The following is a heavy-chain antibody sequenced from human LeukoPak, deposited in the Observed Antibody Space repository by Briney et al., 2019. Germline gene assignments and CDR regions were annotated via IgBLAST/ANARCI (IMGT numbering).Heavy chain of an antibody. CDR1: GGSFSGYY. Sequence: SETLSLTCAVYGGSFSGYYWSWIRQPSGKGLEWIGEINHSGSTNYNPSLKSRVTISVDTSKNQFSLKLSSVTAADTAVYCCASSSGSYYINYWGQGTLVTVSS. J-gene: IGHJ4*02. CDR3: ASSSGSYYINY. D-gene: IGHD3-10*01. CDR2: INHSGST. V-gene: IGHV4-34*01.